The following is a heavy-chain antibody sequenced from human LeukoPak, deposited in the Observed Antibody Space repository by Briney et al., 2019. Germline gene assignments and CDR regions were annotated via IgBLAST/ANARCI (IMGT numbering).Heavy chain of an antibody. CDR1: GWTFSGYY. J-gene: IGHJ4*02. CDR2: INHSGST. Sequence: PSGTLSLTCAVYGWTFSGYYWSWIRRPPGKGLEWIGEINHSGSTNYNPSLKSRVTISVDTSKNQFSLTLSSVTAADTAVYYCARWGSGWYYFDYWGQGTLVTVSS. D-gene: IGHD6-19*01. CDR3: ARWGSGWYYFDY. V-gene: IGHV4-34*01.